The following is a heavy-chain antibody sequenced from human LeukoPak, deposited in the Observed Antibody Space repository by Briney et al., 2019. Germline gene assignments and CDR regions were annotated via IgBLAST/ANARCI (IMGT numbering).Heavy chain of an antibody. J-gene: IGHJ3*02. CDR3: ARNVRGGALDI. CDR2: IYTTGNT. V-gene: IGHV4-4*07. CDR1: GGSITSYY. D-gene: IGHD2-15*01. Sequence: SETLSLTCTVSGGSITSYYWSWIRQPAGKGLEWIGGIYTTGNTDYNPSLKSRVTMSVDTSKSHFSLKLSSVTAADTAVYYCARNVRGGALDIWGQGTMVTVSS.